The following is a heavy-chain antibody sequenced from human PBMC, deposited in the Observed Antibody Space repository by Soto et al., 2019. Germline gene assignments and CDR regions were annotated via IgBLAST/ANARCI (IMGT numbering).Heavy chain of an antibody. D-gene: IGHD4-17*01. Sequence: QVQLQESGPGLVKPSETLSLTCTVSGGSISSYYWSWIRQPAGKGLEWIGRIYTSGSTNYNPSLKSRVTMSVDTSKNQFSPKLSSVTAADTAVYYCARDLRTVTTDYFDYWGQGTLVTVSS. V-gene: IGHV4-4*07. CDR2: IYTSGST. CDR1: GGSISSYY. CDR3: ARDLRTVTTDYFDY. J-gene: IGHJ4*02.